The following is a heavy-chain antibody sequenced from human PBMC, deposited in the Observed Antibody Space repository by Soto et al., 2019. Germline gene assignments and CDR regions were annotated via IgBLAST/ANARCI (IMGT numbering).Heavy chain of an antibody. CDR1: GGSISSSSYY. V-gene: IGHV4-39*01. D-gene: IGHD2-2*01. Sequence: SETLSLTCTVSGGSISSSSYYWGWIRQPPGKGLEWIGSIYYSGSTYYNPSLKSRVTISVDTSKNTVYLQMSNLRAEDTAMYYCACGRGYCGETTCSYFDYFPHWGQGALVTVSS. J-gene: IGHJ1*01. CDR2: IYYSGST. CDR3: ACGRGYCGETTCSYFDYFPH.